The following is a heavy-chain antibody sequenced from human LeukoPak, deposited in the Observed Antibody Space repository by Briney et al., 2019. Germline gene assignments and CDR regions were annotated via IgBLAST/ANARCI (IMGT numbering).Heavy chain of an antibody. CDR1: GGTFSKHA. V-gene: IGHV1-69*13. D-gene: IGHD5-24*01. Sequence: SVKVSCKASGGTFSKHAVNWLRQAPGQGFQWMGGIIPIFGTTNSAQKFRGRVTFTADESTSTAYMELSSLTSDDTAVYYCARGLDGKSYWYFDLWGRGTLVTVSS. J-gene: IGHJ2*01. CDR3: ARGLDGKSYWYFDL. CDR2: IIPIFGTT.